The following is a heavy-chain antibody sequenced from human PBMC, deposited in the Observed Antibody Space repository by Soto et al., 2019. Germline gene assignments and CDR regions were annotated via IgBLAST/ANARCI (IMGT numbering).Heavy chain of an antibody. CDR1: GFSLSRAW. V-gene: IGHV3-74*01. Sequence: EVQLAESGGGFVEPGGSLRLSCVVSGFSLSRAWMDWVRQVPGKGLVWVSRINKDATTTYADSVKGRFTISRDTAKNTLYLQMTSLWAEDTALYCCAREDFWSFAWGQGTLVTVSS. CDR2: INKDATT. D-gene: IGHD3-3*01. J-gene: IGHJ5*02. CDR3: AREDFWSFA.